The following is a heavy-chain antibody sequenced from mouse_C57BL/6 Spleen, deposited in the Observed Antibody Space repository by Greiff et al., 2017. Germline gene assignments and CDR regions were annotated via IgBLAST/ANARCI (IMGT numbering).Heavy chain of an antibody. V-gene: IGHV1-42*01. J-gene: IGHJ1*03. Sequence: EVQRVESGPELVKPGASVKISCKASGYSFTGYYMNWVKQSPEQSLEWIGEINPSPGGTTYNQKFKAKATLTVDKSSSTAYMQLKSLTSEDSAVYYCARRGGSSRYFDVWGTGTTVTVSS. CDR2: INPSPGGT. CDR1: GYSFTGYY. D-gene: IGHD1-1*01. CDR3: ARRGGSSRYFDV.